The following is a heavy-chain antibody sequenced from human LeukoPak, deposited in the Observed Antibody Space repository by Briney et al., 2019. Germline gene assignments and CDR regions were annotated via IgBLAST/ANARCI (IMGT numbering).Heavy chain of an antibody. CDR1: GYTFTSYD. V-gene: IGHV1-8*03. Sequence: GASVKVSCKASGYTFTSYDINWVRQATGQGLEWIGWMNPNSGNTGYAQKFQGRVTITRNTSISTAYMELSSLRSEDTAVYYCARGSQDSSGWYNYWGQGTLVTVSS. CDR3: ARGSQDSSGWYNY. CDR2: MNPNSGNT. D-gene: IGHD6-19*01. J-gene: IGHJ4*02.